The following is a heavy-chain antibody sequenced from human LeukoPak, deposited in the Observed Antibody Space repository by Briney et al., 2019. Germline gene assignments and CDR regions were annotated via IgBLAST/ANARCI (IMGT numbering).Heavy chain of an antibody. V-gene: IGHV4-59*08. J-gene: IGHJ4*02. Sequence: NPSETLSLTCTVSGGSISSYYGSWIRQPPGKGLEWIGYIYYSGSTKYNPSLKSRVTMSVDTSKNQFSLRLSSVTAADTAVYYCARLNYDILTGYWTFFDYWGQGTLVTVSS. CDR3: ARLNYDILTGYWTFFDY. CDR1: GGSISSYY. D-gene: IGHD3-9*01. CDR2: IYYSGST.